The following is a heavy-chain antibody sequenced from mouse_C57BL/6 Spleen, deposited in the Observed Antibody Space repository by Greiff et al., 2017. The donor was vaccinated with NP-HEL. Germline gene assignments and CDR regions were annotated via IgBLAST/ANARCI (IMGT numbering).Heavy chain of an antibody. CDR1: GYTFTSYW. V-gene: IGHV1-52*01. J-gene: IGHJ4*01. CDR3: ARMDDYAMDY. CDR2: IYPADSDT. Sequence: VQLQQPGAELVRPGSSVKLSCKASGYTFTSYWMHWVKQRPIQGLEWIGNIYPADSDTHYNQKFKDKATLTVDKSSSTAYMQLSSLTSEDSAVYYCARMDDYAMDYWGQGTSVTVSS.